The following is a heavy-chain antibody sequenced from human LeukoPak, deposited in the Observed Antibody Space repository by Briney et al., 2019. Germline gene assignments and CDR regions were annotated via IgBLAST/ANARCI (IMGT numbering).Heavy chain of an antibody. J-gene: IGHJ4*02. CDR3: ARVESCAATPYFFDY. D-gene: IGHD2-15*01. CDR2: FYYSGST. Sequence: PSETLSLTCTVSGGSLSSGGYYWSWIRQHPGKGLEWIGYFYYSGSTYHNSSLESRVTISVDTSKNQFSLRLRSVTAAETAVYDCARVESCAATPYFFDYWGQGTLVTVSS. CDR1: GGSLSSGGYY. V-gene: IGHV4-31*03.